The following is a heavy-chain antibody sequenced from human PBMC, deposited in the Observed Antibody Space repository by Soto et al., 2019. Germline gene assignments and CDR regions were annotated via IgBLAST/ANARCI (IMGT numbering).Heavy chain of an antibody. CDR2: ISGSGGST. J-gene: IGHJ5*02. D-gene: IGHD6-13*01. Sequence: GGSLRLSCAASGFTFSSYAMSWVRQAPGKGLEWVSAISGSGGSTFLKSRLTISKDSSKSQVVLTMTNMDPVDTATYYCARIKGSGSWNWFDPWGQGTLVTVSS. CDR1: GFTFSSYA. V-gene: IGHV3-23*01. CDR3: ARIKGSGSWNWFDP.